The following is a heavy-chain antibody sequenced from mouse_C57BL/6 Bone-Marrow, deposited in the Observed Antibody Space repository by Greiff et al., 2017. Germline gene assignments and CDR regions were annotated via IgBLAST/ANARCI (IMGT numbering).Heavy chain of an antibody. V-gene: IGHV3-6*01. CDR1: GYSITSGYY. Sequence: ESGPGLVKPSQSLSLTCSVTGYSITSGYYWNWIRQFPGNKLEWMGYISYDGSNNYNPSLKNRISITPDTSTNQFFLKLNSVTTEDTATYYCARAAYWGQGTLVTVSA. CDR2: ISYDGSN. CDR3: ARAAY. J-gene: IGHJ3*01.